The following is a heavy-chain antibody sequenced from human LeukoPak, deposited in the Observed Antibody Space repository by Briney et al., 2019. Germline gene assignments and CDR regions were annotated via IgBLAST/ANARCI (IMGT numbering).Heavy chain of an antibody. CDR1: GFTFSSYA. D-gene: IGHD5-18*01. J-gene: IGHJ4*02. CDR2: ISYDGSNK. V-gene: IGHV3-30-3*01. Sequence: PGGSLRLSCAASGFTFSSYAMHWVRQAPGKGLEWVAIISYDGSNKYYADSVKGRFTISRDNSKNTLYLQMSSLRTEDTAVYYCASEMYVDTVMGPLDFWGQGSLVTVSS. CDR3: ASEMYVDTVMGPLDF.